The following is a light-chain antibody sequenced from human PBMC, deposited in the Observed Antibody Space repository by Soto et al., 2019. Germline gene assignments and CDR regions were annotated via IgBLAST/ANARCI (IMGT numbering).Light chain of an antibody. Sequence: EIVLTQSPGTLSLSPGERATLSCRASQSVSSSYLAWYQQKPGQAPRLLIYGASSRATGIPDRFGGSGSGTDFTLTISRLEPEDFAVYYCQQYGSSPQGLTFGGGTKVEIK. CDR2: GAS. J-gene: IGKJ4*01. V-gene: IGKV3-20*01. CDR1: QSVSSSY. CDR3: QQYGSSPQGLT.